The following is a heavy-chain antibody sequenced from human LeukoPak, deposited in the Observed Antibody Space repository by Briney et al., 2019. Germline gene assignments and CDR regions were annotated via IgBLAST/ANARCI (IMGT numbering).Heavy chain of an antibody. D-gene: IGHD2-8*02. J-gene: IGHJ6*02. CDR2: INPNSVAS. CDR1: GYTFTDYY. V-gene: IGHV1-2*02. Sequence: ASVKVSCKASGYTFTDYYLHWVRQAPGQGLEWMGWINPNSVASNFAQKFQGRVTMTRDTSISTAYMELRWLRSDDTAVYYCARGGGVVYAFYYYVMDLWGQGTTVTISS. CDR3: ARGGGVVYAFYYYVMDL.